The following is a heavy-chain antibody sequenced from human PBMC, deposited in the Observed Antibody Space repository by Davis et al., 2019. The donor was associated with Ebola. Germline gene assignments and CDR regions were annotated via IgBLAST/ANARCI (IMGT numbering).Heavy chain of an antibody. CDR1: GGTFSSYA. V-gene: IGHV1-18*01. Sequence: ASVKVSCKASGGTFSSYAISWVRQAPGQGLEWMGWISAYNGNTNYAQKLQGRVTMTTDTSTSTAYMELRSLRSDDTAVYYCARGIVLMVYAETSYYMDVWGKGATVTVSS. J-gene: IGHJ6*03. CDR2: ISAYNGNT. D-gene: IGHD2-8*01. CDR3: ARGIVLMVYAETSYYMDV.